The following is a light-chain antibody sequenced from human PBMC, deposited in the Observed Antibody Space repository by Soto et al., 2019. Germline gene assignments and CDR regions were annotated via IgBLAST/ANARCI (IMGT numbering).Light chain of an antibody. V-gene: IGKV1-5*01. CDR2: DAS. CDR1: QSINSW. J-gene: IGKJ2*01. CDR3: QQYNTYPYT. Sequence: DIQMTQSPSTLSASVGDRVTITCRASQSINSWLAWYQQKPGKAPKVLINDASSLESGVPSRFSVSGSGTEFTLTISSLQPDDFATYYCQQYNTYPYTFGQGTKLEIK.